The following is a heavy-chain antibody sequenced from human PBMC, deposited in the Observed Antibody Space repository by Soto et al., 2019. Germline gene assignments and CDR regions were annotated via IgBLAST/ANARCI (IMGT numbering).Heavy chain of an antibody. Sequence: PGGSLRLSCAASGFTVSSNYMSWVRQAPGKGLEWVSSISSTTNYIYYADSMKGRFTVSRDNAKNSVYLEMNSLSAEDTALYYCARESEDLTSNFDYWGQGTLVTVSS. CDR1: GFTVSSNY. CDR2: ISSTTNYI. CDR3: ARESEDLTSNFDY. V-gene: IGHV3-21*01. J-gene: IGHJ4*02.